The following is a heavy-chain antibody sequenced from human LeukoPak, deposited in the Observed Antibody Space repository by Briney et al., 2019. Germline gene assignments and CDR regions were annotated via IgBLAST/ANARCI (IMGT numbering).Heavy chain of an antibody. J-gene: IGHJ6*03. Sequence: PSETLSLTCTVSGGSISSYYWSWIRQPAGKGLGWIGRIYTSGSTNYNPSLKSRVTISVDTSKNQFSLKLSSVTAADTAVYYCARDVGYCSSTSCHTYSYYYMDVWGKGTTVTISS. CDR1: GGSISSYY. V-gene: IGHV4-4*07. CDR2: IYTSGST. D-gene: IGHD2-2*01. CDR3: ARDVGYCSSTSCHTYSYYYMDV.